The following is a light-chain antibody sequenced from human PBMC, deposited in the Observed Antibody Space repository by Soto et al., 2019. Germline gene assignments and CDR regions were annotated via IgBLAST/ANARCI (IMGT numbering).Light chain of an antibody. V-gene: IGLV2-18*02. CDR2: EVT. CDR1: STDVGSYNR. Sequence: QSALTQPPSVSGSPGQSVTISCTGTSTDVGSYNRVSWYQQSPGTAPKLLIYEVTSRPSGVPDRFSGSKSGNTASLTISGLQAEDEADYYCSSYRSGNTVVFGGGTKVTVL. J-gene: IGLJ2*01. CDR3: SSYRSGNTVV.